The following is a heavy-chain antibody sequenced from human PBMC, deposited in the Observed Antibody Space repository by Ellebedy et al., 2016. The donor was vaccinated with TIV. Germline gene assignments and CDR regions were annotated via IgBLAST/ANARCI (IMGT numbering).Heavy chain of an antibody. CDR1: GFIVSSTY. D-gene: IGHD3-22*01. CDR3: ARWKNDYYETSNIYLGALDI. Sequence: PGGSLRLSCAASGFIVSSTYMSWVRQVPGKGLEWVSSIYSGATTYYADSVKGRFTISRDSSENTLYLQMNSLRAEDTAVYYCARWKNDYYETSNIYLGALDIWGQGTMVTVSA. V-gene: IGHV3-66*01. J-gene: IGHJ3*02. CDR2: IYSGATT.